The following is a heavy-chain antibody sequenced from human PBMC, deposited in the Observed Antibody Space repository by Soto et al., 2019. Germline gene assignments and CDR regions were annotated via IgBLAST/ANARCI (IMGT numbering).Heavy chain of an antibody. CDR1: GYTFASYD. V-gene: IGHV1-8*01. CDR2: MNPNSGNT. Sequence: ASVKVSCKASGYTFASYDINWVRQATGQGLEWMGWMNPNSGNTGYAQKFQGRVTMTRNTSISTAYMELSSLRSEDTAVYYCARGREWDPLSLGMDVWGQGTTVTVSS. J-gene: IGHJ6*02. CDR3: ARGREWDPLSLGMDV. D-gene: IGHD1-26*01.